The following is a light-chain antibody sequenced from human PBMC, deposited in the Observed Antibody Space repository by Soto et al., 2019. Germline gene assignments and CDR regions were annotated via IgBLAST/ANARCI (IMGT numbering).Light chain of an antibody. CDR2: GAS. V-gene: IGKV3-20*01. CDR3: QQYGISPT. CDR1: QSVSSSY. J-gene: IGKJ1*01. Sequence: IGLSQSPGTLSFSRGERATLSCRASQSVSSSYLAWYQQKPGQAPRLLIYGASSRATGIPDRFSGSGSGTDFTLTISRLEPEDFAVYYCQQYGISPTFGQETMVDIK.